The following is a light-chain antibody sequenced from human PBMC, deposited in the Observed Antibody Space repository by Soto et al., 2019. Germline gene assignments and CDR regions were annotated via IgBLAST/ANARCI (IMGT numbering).Light chain of an antibody. CDR3: SSYTSGSTLYV. V-gene: IGLV2-14*01. CDR2: ASS. Sequence: QSALTQPASVSGSPGQSITISCTGTSSDVGGYNYVSWYQHHPGKAPRLMIYASSNRPSGVSHRFSGSRSGNTASLTISGLQAEDEADYYCSSYTSGSTLYVFGTWTKLTVL. J-gene: IGLJ1*01. CDR1: SSDVGGYNY.